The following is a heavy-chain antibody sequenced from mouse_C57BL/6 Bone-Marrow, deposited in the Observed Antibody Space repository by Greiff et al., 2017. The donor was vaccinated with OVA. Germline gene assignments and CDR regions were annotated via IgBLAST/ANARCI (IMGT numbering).Heavy chain of an antibody. D-gene: IGHD2-3*01. CDR1: GYTFTSYW. CDR2: IDPSDSYT. V-gene: IGHV1-59*01. CDR3: ARDGYDGYSYYAMDY. Sequence: QVQLQQPGAELVRPGTSVKLSCKASGYTFTSYWMHWVKQRPGQGLEWIGVIDPSDSYTNYNQKFKGKATLTVDTSSSTAYMQLSSLTSEDSAVYYCARDGYDGYSYYAMDYWGQGTSVTVSS. J-gene: IGHJ4*01.